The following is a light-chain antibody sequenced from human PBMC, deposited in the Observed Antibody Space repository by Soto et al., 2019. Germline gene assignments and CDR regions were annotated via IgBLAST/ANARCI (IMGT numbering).Light chain of an antibody. CDR1: QSVSSY. J-gene: IGKJ2*01. V-gene: IGKV3-11*01. CDR2: DAS. CDR3: QQRSNWPRNT. Sequence: EIVLTQSPATLSLSPGERATLSCRASQSVSSYLAWYQQKPGQAPRLLIYDASNRATGIPARFSGSGSGTDFTLTISSLEPEYFAVYYCQQRSNWPRNTFGQGTKLEIK.